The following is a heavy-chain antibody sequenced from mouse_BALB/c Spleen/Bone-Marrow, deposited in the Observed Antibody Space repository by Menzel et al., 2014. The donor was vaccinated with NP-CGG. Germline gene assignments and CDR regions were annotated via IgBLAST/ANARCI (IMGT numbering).Heavy chain of an antibody. CDR3: ARWDDYATDY. Sequence: EVKVVESGADLVKPGASVKLSCTTSGFNIKDTYMHWVKQRPEQGLEWIGRIDPANGNTKYDPKFQGKATITTDTSSNTAYLQLSSLTSEGTAVYYSARWDDYATDYWGQGTTLTVSS. V-gene: IGHV14-3*02. CDR2: IDPANGNT. J-gene: IGHJ2*01. D-gene: IGHD2-4*01. CDR1: GFNIKDTY.